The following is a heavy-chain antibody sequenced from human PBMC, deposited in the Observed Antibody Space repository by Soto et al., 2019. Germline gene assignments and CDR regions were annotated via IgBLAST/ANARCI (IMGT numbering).Heavy chain of an antibody. V-gene: IGHV3-74*01. Sequence: LRLSCAASGFTFSSYWVHWVRQAPGKGLVWVSVINSDGSSTSYADSVKGRFTISKDNAKNTLYLQMNSLRAEDTAVYYCARGRLYSNDAYYYYGMDVWGQGTTVTVSS. CDR3: ARGRLYSNDAYYYYGMDV. D-gene: IGHD4-4*01. CDR2: INSDGSST. J-gene: IGHJ6*02. CDR1: GFTFSSYW.